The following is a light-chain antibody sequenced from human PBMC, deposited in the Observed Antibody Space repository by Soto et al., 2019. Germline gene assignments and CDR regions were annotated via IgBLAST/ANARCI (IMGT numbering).Light chain of an antibody. J-gene: IGLJ2*01. Sequence: QSVLTQSPSASETPGQRVTISCSGSSSNIGSNTVNWYQQLPGSAPKLLVYNDNQRPSGVPDRFSGSKSGTSASLAISGLQSEDEADYYCATWDDSLNGQVFGGGNKVTVL. CDR3: ATWDDSLNGQV. V-gene: IGLV1-44*01. CDR2: NDN. CDR1: SSNIGSNT.